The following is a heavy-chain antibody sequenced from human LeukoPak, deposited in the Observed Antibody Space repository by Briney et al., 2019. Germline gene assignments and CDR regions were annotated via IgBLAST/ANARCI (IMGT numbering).Heavy chain of an antibody. D-gene: IGHD2-21*01. CDR1: GFTFSAFP. CDR3: AKDRWGVYEHCCEPFDY. V-gene: IGHV3-23*01. CDR2: ISGSGIST. J-gene: IGHJ4*02. Sequence: GGSLRLSCAASGFTFSAFPMAWARQPPGKGLDWVSPISGSGISTYYAESVRGRFTVSRDNPKNTLYLHMTSLRAEDTAVYYCAKDRWGVYEHCCEPFDYWGQGTLVTVSS.